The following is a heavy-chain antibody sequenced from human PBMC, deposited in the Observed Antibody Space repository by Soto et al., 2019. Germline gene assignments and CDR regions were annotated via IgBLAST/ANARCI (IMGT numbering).Heavy chain of an antibody. CDR3: ARTMVRGAQADTTSYGMDV. CDR1: GYSFTSYW. V-gene: IGHV5-51*01. Sequence: PGESLKISWKGSGYSFTSYWIGWVRQMPGKGLEWMGIIYPGDSDTRYSPSFQGQVTISADKSISTAYLQWSSLKASDTAMYYCARTMVRGAQADTTSYGMDVWGQGTTVTVSS. D-gene: IGHD3-10*01. J-gene: IGHJ6*02. CDR2: IYPGDSDT.